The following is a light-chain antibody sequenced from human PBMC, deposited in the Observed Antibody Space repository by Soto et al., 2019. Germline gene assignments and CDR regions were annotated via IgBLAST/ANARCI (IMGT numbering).Light chain of an antibody. Sequence: QSVLTQPPSVSGAPGQRVTISCTGSSSNIGAGYDVHWYQQLPGTAPKLLIYGNSNRPSGVPDRFSGSKSGTSASLAITGLQAEDEADSYCQSYDSSPSGYVFGTGTQLTVL. V-gene: IGLV1-40*01. CDR2: GNS. J-gene: IGLJ1*01. CDR3: QSYDSSPSGYV. CDR1: SSNIGAGYD.